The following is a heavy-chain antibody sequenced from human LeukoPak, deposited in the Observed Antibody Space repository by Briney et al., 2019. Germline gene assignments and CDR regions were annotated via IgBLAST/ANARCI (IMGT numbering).Heavy chain of an antibody. J-gene: IGHJ4*02. CDR3: ARDEDYGGNVGGGYYFDY. D-gene: IGHD4-23*01. CDR2: TSGSGGST. CDR1: GFTFSNYA. V-gene: IGHV3-23*01. Sequence: PGGSLRLSCAASGFTFSNYAMSWVRQAPGKGLEWVSGTSGSGGSTYYADSVKGRFTISRDNSKNTLYLQMNSLRAEDTAVYYCARDEDYGGNVGGGYYFDYWGQGTLVTVSS.